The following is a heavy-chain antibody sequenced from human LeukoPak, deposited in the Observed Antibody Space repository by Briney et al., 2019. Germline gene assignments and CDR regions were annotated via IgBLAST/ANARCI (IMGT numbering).Heavy chain of an antibody. CDR2: ISAYNGNT. D-gene: IGHD2-15*01. V-gene: IGHV1-18*01. CDR1: GYTFTSYG. J-gene: IGHJ6*02. CDR3: ARSHRPRYCSGGSCDYYYYGMDV. Sequence: GASVTVSCKASGYTFTSYGISWVRRAPGQGLEWMGWISAYNGNTNYAQKLQGRVTMTTDTSTSTAYMELSSLRSDDTAVYHCARSHRPRYCSGGSCDYYYYGMDVWGQGTTVTVSS.